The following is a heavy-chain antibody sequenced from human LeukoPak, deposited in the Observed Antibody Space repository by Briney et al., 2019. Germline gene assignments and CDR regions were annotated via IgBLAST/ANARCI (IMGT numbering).Heavy chain of an antibody. CDR2: ISSSSSYI. D-gene: IGHD1/OR15-1a*01. Sequence: GGSLRLSCAASGFTFSSYSMNWVRQAPGKGLEWVSSISSSSSYIYYADSVKGRFTISRGNAKNSLYLQMNSLRAEDTAVYYCARDRQEEQLDYWGQGTLVTVSS. V-gene: IGHV3-21*01. CDR3: ARDRQEEQLDY. J-gene: IGHJ4*02. CDR1: GFTFSSYS.